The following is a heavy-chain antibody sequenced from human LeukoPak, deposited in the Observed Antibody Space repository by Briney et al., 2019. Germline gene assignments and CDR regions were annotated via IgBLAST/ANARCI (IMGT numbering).Heavy chain of an antibody. J-gene: IGHJ4*02. CDR3: AGRYYDILTGGREGFDY. Sequence: GGSLRLSFAASGSTFSTYSMHFVRHAPGKELKWLSVISYDGSYKYYADSVKGRFIISRDNSKNTLSLQMNSLRAEDTAVYYCAGRYYDILTGGREGFDYWGQGTLVTVSS. V-gene: IGHV3-30*04. CDR1: GSTFSTYS. D-gene: IGHD3-9*01. CDR2: ISYDGSYK.